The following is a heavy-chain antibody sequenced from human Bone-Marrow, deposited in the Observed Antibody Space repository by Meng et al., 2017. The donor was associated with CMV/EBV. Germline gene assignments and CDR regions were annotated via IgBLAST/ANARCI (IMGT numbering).Heavy chain of an antibody. Sequence: SETLSLTCAVYGGSFSGHYWSWIRQSPGKGLEWIGEINHIGSTNYNPSLKSRVTISVDTSKNQFSLKLSSVTAADTAVYYRARVRCSSTSCYMGYYFDYWGQGTLVTVSS. D-gene: IGHD2-2*02. CDR1: GGSFSGHY. CDR2: INHIGST. V-gene: IGHV4-34*01. J-gene: IGHJ4*02. CDR3: ARVRCSSTSCYMGYYFDY.